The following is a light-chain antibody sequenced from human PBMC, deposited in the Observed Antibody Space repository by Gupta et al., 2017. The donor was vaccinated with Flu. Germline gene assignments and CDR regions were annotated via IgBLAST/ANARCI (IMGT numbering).Light chain of an antibody. CDR1: ALPKQY. V-gene: IGLV3-25*03. CDR3: QSADSSGTYEG. CDR2: KDS. J-gene: IGLJ3*02. Sequence: GDALPKQYAYWYQQKPGQAPVLVIYKDSERPSGIPERFSGSSSGTTVTLTISGVQAEDEANYYCQSADSSGTYEGFSGWTKLTVL.